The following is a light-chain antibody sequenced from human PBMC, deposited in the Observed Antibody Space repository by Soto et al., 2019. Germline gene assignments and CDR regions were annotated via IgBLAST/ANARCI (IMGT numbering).Light chain of an antibody. V-gene: IGKV1D-16*01. CDR1: QDIGGR. CDR2: AAS. Sequence: DVQMTRSPSSVSASVGDRITITCRASQDIGGRLAWFQQKPGKAPQHLIQAASILQSGVPSRFSGSGFGTESTLTISSLQPDDGATYFCLQYNIYWTFGRGTKVDIK. J-gene: IGKJ1*01. CDR3: LQYNIYWT.